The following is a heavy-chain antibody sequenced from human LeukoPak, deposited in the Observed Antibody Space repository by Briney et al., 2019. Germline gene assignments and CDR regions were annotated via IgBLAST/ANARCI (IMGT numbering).Heavy chain of an antibody. CDR3: AKGYYYDSSGYHFPGHPDY. D-gene: IGHD3-22*01. Sequence: GGSLRLSCAVSGFTFNNYGMHWARQAPGKGLEWVALISYDGSNKYYADSVKGRFTISRDNSKNTLFLQIDRLGAEDTAVYYCAKGYYYDSSGYHFPGHPDYWGQGTLVTVSS. CDR1: GFTFNNYG. J-gene: IGHJ4*02. CDR2: ISYDGSNK. V-gene: IGHV3-30*18.